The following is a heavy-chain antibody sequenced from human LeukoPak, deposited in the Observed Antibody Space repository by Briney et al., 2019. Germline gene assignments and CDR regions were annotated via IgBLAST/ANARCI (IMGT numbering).Heavy chain of an antibody. D-gene: IGHD2-2*01. CDR1: GGSTSSGGYY. CDR3: ARVYNDLPLNYIVVVPAPGVFDY. Sequence: PSETLSLTCTVSGGSTSSGGYYWSWIRQHPGKGLEWIGYIYYSGSTYYNPSLKSRVTISVDTSKNQFSLKLSSVTAADTAVYYCARVYNDLPLNYIVVVPAPGVFDYWGQGTLVTVSS. J-gene: IGHJ4*02. V-gene: IGHV4-31*03. CDR2: IYYSGST.